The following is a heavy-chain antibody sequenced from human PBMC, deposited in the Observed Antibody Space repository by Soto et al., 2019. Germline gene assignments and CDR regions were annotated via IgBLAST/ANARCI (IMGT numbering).Heavy chain of an antibody. CDR2: ISYDGSNK. Sequence: PGGSLRLSCAASGFTFSSYAMHWVRQAPGKGLEWVAVISYDGSNKYYADSVKGRFTISRDNSKNTLYLQMNSLRAEDTAVYYCARGYYDFWSGYYPAGDYYYYGMDVWGQGTTVTVSS. D-gene: IGHD3-3*01. V-gene: IGHV3-30-3*01. CDR1: GFTFSSYA. J-gene: IGHJ6*02. CDR3: ARGYYDFWSGYYPAGDYYYYGMDV.